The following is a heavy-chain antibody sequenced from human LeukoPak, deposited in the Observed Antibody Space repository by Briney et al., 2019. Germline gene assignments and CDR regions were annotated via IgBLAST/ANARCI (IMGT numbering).Heavy chain of an antibody. J-gene: IGHJ4*02. D-gene: IGHD5-12*01. CDR1: GYTFTGYY. CDR3: ARALIVATTPFDY. V-gene: IGHV1-2*06. CDR2: INPNSGGT. Sequence: GASVKVSRKASGYTFTGYYMHWVRQAPGQGLEWMGRINPNSGGTNYAQKFQGRVTMTRDTSISTAYMELSRLRSDDTAVYYCARALIVATTPFDYWGQGTLVTVSS.